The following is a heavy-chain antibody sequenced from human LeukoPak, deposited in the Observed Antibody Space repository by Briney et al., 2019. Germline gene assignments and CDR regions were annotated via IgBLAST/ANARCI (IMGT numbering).Heavy chain of an antibody. J-gene: IGHJ4*02. CDR1: GGSISSYY. CDR2: IYTSGST. CDR3: ARENSGSYREFDY. V-gene: IGHV4-4*07. D-gene: IGHD1-26*01. Sequence: SETLSLTCTVSGGSISSYYWIWLRQPAGKGLEWIGRIYTSGSTNYNASLKSRVSMSVDTSKNQFSLKLSSVTAADAAVFYCARENSGSYREFDYWGQGTLVTVSS.